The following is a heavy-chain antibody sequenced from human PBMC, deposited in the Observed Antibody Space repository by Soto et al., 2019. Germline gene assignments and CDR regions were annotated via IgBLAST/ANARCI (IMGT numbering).Heavy chain of an antibody. CDR3: ARGHYGDYGYGMDV. D-gene: IGHD4-17*01. Sequence: SETLSLTCAVYGGSFSGYYWSWIRQPPGKGLEWIGEINHSGSTNYNPSLKSRVTISVDTSKNQFSLKLSSVTAADTAVYYCARGHYGDYGYGMDVWGQGTTVTAP. J-gene: IGHJ6*02. V-gene: IGHV4-34*01. CDR2: INHSGST. CDR1: GGSFSGYY.